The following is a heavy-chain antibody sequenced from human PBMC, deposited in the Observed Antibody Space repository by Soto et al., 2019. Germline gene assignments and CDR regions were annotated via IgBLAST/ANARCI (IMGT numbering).Heavy chain of an antibody. CDR2: ISGSDDST. J-gene: IGHJ4*02. Sequence: PGVSLRLSCAASGFTFSSYAMSWVRQAPGKGLEWVSVISGSDDSTYYADSVKGRFTISRDNSKNTLYLQMNSLRAEDTAVYYCAKRSSSYTFDYWAQGTLVNVSS. V-gene: IGHV3-23*01. CDR3: AKRSSSYTFDY. CDR1: GFTFSSYA. D-gene: IGHD6-6*01.